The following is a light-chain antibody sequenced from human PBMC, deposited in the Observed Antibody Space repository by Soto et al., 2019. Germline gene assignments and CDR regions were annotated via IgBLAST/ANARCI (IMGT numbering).Light chain of an antibody. CDR3: QQYYSTPLT. CDR2: WAS. Sequence: DIVMTQSPDSLAVSLGERATINCKSSQSVLYSSNNKNYLAWYQQKPGQPPKLLIYWASTRESGVPDRSSGSGYGSDFTLTISSLQAEDVAVYYCQQYYSTPLTFGGGTKVEIK. V-gene: IGKV4-1*01. CDR1: QSVLYSSNNKNY. J-gene: IGKJ4*01.